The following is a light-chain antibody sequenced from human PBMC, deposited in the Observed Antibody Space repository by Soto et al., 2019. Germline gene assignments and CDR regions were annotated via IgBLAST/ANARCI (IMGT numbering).Light chain of an antibody. V-gene: IGKV3-20*01. CDR1: QSISSSF. Sequence: DIVLTQSPGTLSLSPGQRATLSCRASQSISSSFLAWYQQKPGQAPRLLIYGASSRATGIPDRSSGSGSGTDFTLTISRLEPEDCAVYYCQQCGSSPETFGQGTKVEMK. CDR3: QQCGSSPET. CDR2: GAS. J-gene: IGKJ1*01.